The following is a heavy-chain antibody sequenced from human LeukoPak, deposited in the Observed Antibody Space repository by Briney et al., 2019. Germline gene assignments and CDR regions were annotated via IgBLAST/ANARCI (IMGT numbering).Heavy chain of an antibody. CDR3: AKERFEYSGSPILDY. Sequence: PGGSLRLSCAASGFTFDDYAMHWVRQAPGKGLEWVSLIGWDGGSTYYVDSVKGRFTISRDNSKNSLYLQMNSLRAGDTALYYCAKERFEYSGSPILDYWGQGTLVTVSS. CDR1: GFTFDDYA. J-gene: IGHJ4*02. D-gene: IGHD6-6*01. CDR2: IGWDGGST. V-gene: IGHV3-43D*03.